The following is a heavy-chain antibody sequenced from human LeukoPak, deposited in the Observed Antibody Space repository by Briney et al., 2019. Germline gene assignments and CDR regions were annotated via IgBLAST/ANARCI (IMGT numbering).Heavy chain of an antibody. CDR2: FDPEDGET. Sequence: GASVKVSCKVSGYTLTELSMHWVRQAPGKGLEWMGGFDPEDGETIYAQKFQGRVTMTEDTSTDTAYMELSSLRSEDTAVYYCASGNKYDSSGYYGSPTFDYWGQGTLVTVSS. J-gene: IGHJ4*02. V-gene: IGHV1-24*01. D-gene: IGHD3-22*01. CDR1: GYTLTELS. CDR3: ASGNKYDSSGYYGSPTFDY.